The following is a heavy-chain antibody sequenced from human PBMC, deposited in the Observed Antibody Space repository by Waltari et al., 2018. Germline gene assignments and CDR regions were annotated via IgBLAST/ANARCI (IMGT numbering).Heavy chain of an antibody. J-gene: IGHJ6*03. V-gene: IGHV3-53*01. Sequence: EVEVVESGGGLMQPGGSLRLSCAASGFSVSDNFISWVRQAPGKGLEGVSKSYTVVTTYCAESVKCRFTISRDNSRNKVYLQMNSLRVEDTAVYFCARVAGTALHRYYHYYMDLWGKGTTVTVSS. CDR3: ARVAGTALHRYYHYYMDL. CDR1: GFSVSDNF. CDR2: SYTVVTT. D-gene: IGHD2-15*01.